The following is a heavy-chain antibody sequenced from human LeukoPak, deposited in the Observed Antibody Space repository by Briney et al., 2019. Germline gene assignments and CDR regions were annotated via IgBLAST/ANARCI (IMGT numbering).Heavy chain of an antibody. J-gene: IGHJ4*02. CDR2: INHSGST. V-gene: IGHV4-34*01. Sequence: SETLSLTCAVYGGSFSGYYWSWIRQPPGKGLEWIGEINHSGSTNYNPSLKSRVTISVDTSKNQFSLKLSSVTAADTAVYYCASDGIRYYYGSGSYYMYYFDYWGQGTLVTVSS. CDR1: GGSFSGYY. CDR3: ASDGIRYYYGSGSYYMYYFDY. D-gene: IGHD3-10*01.